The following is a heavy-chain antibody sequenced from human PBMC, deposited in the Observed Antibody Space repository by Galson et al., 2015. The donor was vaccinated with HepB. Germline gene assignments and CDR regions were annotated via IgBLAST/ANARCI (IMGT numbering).Heavy chain of an antibody. CDR2: ISSSSSYI. CDR3: ASRMYYYDSSGIPRFDP. J-gene: IGHJ5*02. Sequence: SLRLSCAASGFTFSSYSMNWVRQAPGKGLEWVSSISSSSSYIYYADSVKGRFTISRDNAKNSLYLQMNSLRAEDTAVYYCASRMYYYDSSGIPRFDPWGQGTLVTVSS. V-gene: IGHV3-21*01. D-gene: IGHD3-22*01. CDR1: GFTFSSYS.